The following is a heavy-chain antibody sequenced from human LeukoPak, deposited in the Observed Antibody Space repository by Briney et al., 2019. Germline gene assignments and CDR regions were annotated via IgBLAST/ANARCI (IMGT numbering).Heavy chain of an antibody. V-gene: IGHV3-9*01. Sequence: GGSLRLSCAASGFTFDDYAMHWVRQAPGKGLEWVSGISWNSGSIGYADSVKGRFTISRDNAKNSLYLQMNSLRAEDTALYYCARSGSWFGNAFDIWGQGTMVTVSS. J-gene: IGHJ3*02. D-gene: IGHD3-10*01. CDR1: GFTFDDYA. CDR3: ARSGSWFGNAFDI. CDR2: ISWNSGSI.